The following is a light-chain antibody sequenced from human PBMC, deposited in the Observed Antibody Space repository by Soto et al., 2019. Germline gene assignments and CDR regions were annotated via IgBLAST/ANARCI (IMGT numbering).Light chain of an antibody. V-gene: IGKV3-15*01. Sequence: RVLTQSPATLSLSPGERATLSCRASRSVSSKLAWYQQKPGQPPRLLIYGASTRATGIPARFSGSGSGTEFTLTISSLQSEDFAVYYCQQYNNWPPWTFGQGTKVDI. CDR2: GAS. CDR1: RSVSSK. CDR3: QQYNNWPPWT. J-gene: IGKJ1*01.